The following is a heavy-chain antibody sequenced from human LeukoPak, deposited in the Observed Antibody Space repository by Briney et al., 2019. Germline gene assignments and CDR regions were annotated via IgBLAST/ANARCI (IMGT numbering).Heavy chain of an antibody. CDR2: IKSKTDGCTT. V-gene: IGHV3-15*01. J-gene: IGHJ4*02. Sequence: GGSLRLSCAASGFTFSNAWMSWGGQAPGKGLEGVGRIKSKTDGCTTDYAAPVKGRFTISRDDSKNTLYLQMNSLKTEDTAVYYCTTAYYYDSSGYYYEYYWGQGTLVTVSS. CDR3: TTAYYYDSSGYYYEYY. CDR1: GFTFSNAW. D-gene: IGHD3-22*01.